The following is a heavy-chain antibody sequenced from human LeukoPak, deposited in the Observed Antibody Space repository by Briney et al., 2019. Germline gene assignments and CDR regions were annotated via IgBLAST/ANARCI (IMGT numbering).Heavy chain of an antibody. Sequence: ASVKVSCKVSGYTLTELSMHWVRQAPGKGLEWMGGFDPEDGETIYAQKFQGRVTMTEDTSTDTAYMELSSLRSGDTAVYYCATGQSYYDTPDYWGQGTLVTVSS. CDR1: GYTLTELS. V-gene: IGHV1-24*01. J-gene: IGHJ4*02. CDR2: FDPEDGET. CDR3: ATGQSYYDTPDY. D-gene: IGHD3-22*01.